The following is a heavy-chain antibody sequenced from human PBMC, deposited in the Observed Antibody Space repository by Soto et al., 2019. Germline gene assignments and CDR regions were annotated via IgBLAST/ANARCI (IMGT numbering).Heavy chain of an antibody. CDR2: IHHSGGT. V-gene: IGHV4-59*01. Sequence: PSETLSLTCTVYCGSFSGYYWSWIRQPPGKGLEWIGHIHHSGGTSYNPSLKSLVAISVDTSKNQFSLKVNSVTAADTAVYYCARGLLAYCGGDCALFDSWGQGIMVTVSS. CDR3: ARGLLAYCGGDCALFDS. CDR1: CGSFSGYY. J-gene: IGHJ4*02. D-gene: IGHD2-21*02.